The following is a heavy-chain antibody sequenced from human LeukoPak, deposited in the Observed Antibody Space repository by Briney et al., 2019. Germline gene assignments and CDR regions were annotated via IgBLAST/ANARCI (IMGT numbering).Heavy chain of an antibody. Sequence: GASVKVSCKASGYTFTSYGISWVRQAPGQGLEWMGGIIPIFGTANYAQKFQGRVTITADESTSTAYMELSSLRSEDTAVYYCARGDSSSPGNAFDIWGQGTMVTVSS. D-gene: IGHD6-13*01. CDR1: GYTFTSYG. CDR3: ARGDSSSPGNAFDI. V-gene: IGHV1-69*13. CDR2: IIPIFGTA. J-gene: IGHJ3*02.